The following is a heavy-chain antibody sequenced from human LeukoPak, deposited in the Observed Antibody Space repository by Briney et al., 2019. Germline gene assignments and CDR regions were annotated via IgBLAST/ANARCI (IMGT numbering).Heavy chain of an antibody. J-gene: IGHJ3*02. CDR3: AKGYYEIHDAFDI. V-gene: IGHV3-30*04. CDR2: ISYDGRNK. Sequence: GGSLRHSCAVSGFTFSTYAMHWVRQAPGKGLEWVAFISYDGRNKYYADSVKGRFTISRDNSKNTLFLQMNSLRAEDTAVYYCAKGYYEIHDAFDIWGQGTMVTVSS. CDR1: GFTFSTYA. D-gene: IGHD3-9*01.